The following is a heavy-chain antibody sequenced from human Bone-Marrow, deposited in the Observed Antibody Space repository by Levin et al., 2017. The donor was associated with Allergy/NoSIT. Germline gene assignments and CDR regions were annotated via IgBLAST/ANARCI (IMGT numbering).Heavy chain of an antibody. Sequence: PGASVKVSCAASGFSFSSYGMHWVRQAPGKGLEWVGLISYDGDFTFYGDSVKGRFTISRDNSNNTLFLQMDSLSAEDTAIYYCAKSPTLTGYYEWFDPWGQGTLVTVSS. CDR2: ISYDGDFT. V-gene: IGHV3-30*18. CDR3: AKSPTLTGYYEWFDP. CDR1: GFSFSSYG. J-gene: IGHJ5*02. D-gene: IGHD3-9*01.